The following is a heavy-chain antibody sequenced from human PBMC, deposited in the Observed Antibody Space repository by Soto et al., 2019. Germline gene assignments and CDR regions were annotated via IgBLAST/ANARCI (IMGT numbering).Heavy chain of an antibody. J-gene: IGHJ6*01. CDR1: VFTFSNNA. Sequence: PVGSLRLSCASSVFTFSNNAMACVRHFPGKGLEWVSALSNSGGYYADSVKGRFTISRDNSKNTLYLQMNSLRAEDTAVYYCARAVAGTPFDYYYYGMEVWGQGTSVSVSS. CDR3: ARAVAGTPFDYYYYGMEV. V-gene: IGHV3-23*01. D-gene: IGHD6-19*01. CDR2: LSNSGG.